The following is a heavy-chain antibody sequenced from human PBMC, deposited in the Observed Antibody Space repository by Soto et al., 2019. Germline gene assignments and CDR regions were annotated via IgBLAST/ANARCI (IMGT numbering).Heavy chain of an antibody. CDR3: AKDGGYSYLGYYYYGMDV. CDR1: GFTFDDYA. Sequence: QTGGSLRLSCAASGFTFDDYAMHWVRQAPGKGLEWVSGISWNSGSIGYADSVKGRFTISRDNAKNSLYLQMNSLRAEDTALYYCAKDGGYSYLGYYYYGMDVWGQGTTVTVSS. V-gene: IGHV3-9*01. J-gene: IGHJ6*02. D-gene: IGHD5-18*01. CDR2: ISWNSGSI.